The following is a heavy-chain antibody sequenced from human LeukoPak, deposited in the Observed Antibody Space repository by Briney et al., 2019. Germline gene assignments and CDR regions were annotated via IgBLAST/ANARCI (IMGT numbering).Heavy chain of an antibody. CDR3: ARFFSGSGYDNSDY. V-gene: IGHV4-39*07. CDR2: IYYSGST. Sequence: PSETLSLTCTVSGGSISSSSYYWGWIRQPPGKGLEWIGSIYYSGSTYYNPSLKSRVTISVDTSKNQFSLKLSSVTAADTAVYYCARFFSGSGYDNSDYWGQGTLVTVSS. J-gene: IGHJ4*02. D-gene: IGHD5-12*01. CDR1: GGSISSSSYY.